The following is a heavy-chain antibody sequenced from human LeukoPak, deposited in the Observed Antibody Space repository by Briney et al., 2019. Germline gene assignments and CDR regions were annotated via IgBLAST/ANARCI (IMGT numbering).Heavy chain of an antibody. CDR3: ARLVGATDFDY. Sequence: GGSLRLSCAASGFTFSSYSMNWVRQAPGKGLEWVSSISSSSSYIYYADSVKGRFTISRDNSKNTLYLQMNSLRAEDTAVYYCARLVGATDFDYWGQGTLVTVSS. CDR2: ISSSSSYI. J-gene: IGHJ4*02. V-gene: IGHV3-21*01. D-gene: IGHD1-26*01. CDR1: GFTFSSYS.